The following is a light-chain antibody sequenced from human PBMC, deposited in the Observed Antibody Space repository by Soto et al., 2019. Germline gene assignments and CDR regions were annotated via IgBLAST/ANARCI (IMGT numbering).Light chain of an antibody. CDR3: QQYGSAPRT. J-gene: IGKJ1*01. CDR2: DAS. V-gene: IGKV3-20*01. CDR1: QSVSSDS. Sequence: EIVLTQSPGPLSLSPGERAILSCRASQSVSSDSLAWYRQKPGQAPRLLVYDASSRATGIPDRFSGSGSGTDFTLTISRLEPEDFAVYYCQQYGSAPRTFGQGTKVEIK.